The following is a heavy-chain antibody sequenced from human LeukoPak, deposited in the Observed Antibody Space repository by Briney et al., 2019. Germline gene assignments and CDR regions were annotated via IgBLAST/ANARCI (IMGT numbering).Heavy chain of an antibody. CDR3: AKDVRRAEYCSATTCYTTSFDY. J-gene: IGHJ4*02. CDR1: GFRFKNFA. Sequence: AGESLRLSCAVSGFRFKNFAMTWVRQAPGKGLEWVSTISASGGGAYYADSVKGRFTISRDNSKDTLSLQMNTLRAEDTAVYYCAKDVRRAEYCSATTCYTTSFDYWGQGTLVTVSS. V-gene: IGHV3-23*01. D-gene: IGHD2-2*02. CDR2: ISASGGGA.